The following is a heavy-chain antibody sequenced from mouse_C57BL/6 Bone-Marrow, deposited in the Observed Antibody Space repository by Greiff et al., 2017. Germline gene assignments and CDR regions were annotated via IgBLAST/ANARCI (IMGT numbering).Heavy chain of an antibody. J-gene: IGHJ2*01. D-gene: IGHD3-2*02. CDR2: ISDGGSYT. V-gene: IGHV5-4*01. Sequence: EVKLVESGGGLVKPGGSLKLSCAASGFTFSSYAMSWVRQTPEKRLEWVATISDGGSYTYYPDNVKGRFTISRDNAKNNLYLQMSHLKSEDTAMYYWARDRGQLRLNYFDYWGQGTTLPVLS. CDR1: GFTFSSYA. CDR3: ARDRGQLRLNYFDY.